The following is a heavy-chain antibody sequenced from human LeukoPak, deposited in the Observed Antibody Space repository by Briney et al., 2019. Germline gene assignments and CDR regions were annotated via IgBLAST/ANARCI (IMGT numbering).Heavy chain of an antibody. Sequence: GESLRLSCAASGFIFSNYAMSWVRQAPGKGLEWVSTFSGTSDRTYYPDSMKGRFTISRDNSKNTLYLQMNSLRVEDTAVYYCAKRDGRYYFDYWGQGALVTVS. CDR3: AKRDGRYYFDY. V-gene: IGHV3-23*01. J-gene: IGHJ4*02. D-gene: IGHD3-16*02. CDR1: GFIFSNYA. CDR2: FSGTSDRT.